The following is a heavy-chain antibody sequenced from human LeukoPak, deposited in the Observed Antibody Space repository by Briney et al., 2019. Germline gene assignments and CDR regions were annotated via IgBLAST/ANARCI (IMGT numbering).Heavy chain of an antibody. CDR3: ARGLGDTLNYGMDV. J-gene: IGHJ6*02. D-gene: IGHD3-16*01. Sequence: ASVKVSCKASGYTFTGHYIYWVRQAPGQGLEWMGCINPNSGDTNYAQKFQGSVTMTRDMAVSTVYMELTRLRTDDTALYYCARGLGDTLNYGMDVWGQGTTVTVS. CDR2: INPNSGDT. CDR1: GYTFTGHY. V-gene: IGHV1-2*02.